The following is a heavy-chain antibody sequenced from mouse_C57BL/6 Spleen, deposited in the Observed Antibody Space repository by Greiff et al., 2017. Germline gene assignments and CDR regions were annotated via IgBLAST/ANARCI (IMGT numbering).Heavy chain of an antibody. CDR3: ARQDYYGSSRYFDV. D-gene: IGHD1-1*01. J-gene: IGHJ1*03. Sequence: EVKLMESGGGLVKPGGSLKLSCAASGFTFSDYGMHWVRQAPEKGLEWVAYISSGSSTIYYADTVKGRFTISRDNAKNTLFLQMTSLRSEDTAMYYCARQDYYGSSRYFDVWGTGTTVTVSS. CDR1: GFTFSDYG. V-gene: IGHV5-17*01. CDR2: ISSGSSTI.